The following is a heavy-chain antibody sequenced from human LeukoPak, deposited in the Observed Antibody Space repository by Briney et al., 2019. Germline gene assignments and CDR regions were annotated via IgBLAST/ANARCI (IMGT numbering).Heavy chain of an antibody. CDR3: ARELIVLEPAARRYNYYMDV. CDR1: GYTFTSYN. Sequence: ASVKVSCKASGYTFTSYNINWVRQAPGQGLEWMAWMHPNNGDTGYAQKFQDRVTVTSNTSISTAYMELRSLTSEATAVYYCARELIVLEPAARRYNYYMDVWGIGTTVSVSS. V-gene: IGHV1-8*03. J-gene: IGHJ6*03. CDR2: MHPNNGDT. D-gene: IGHD2-2*01.